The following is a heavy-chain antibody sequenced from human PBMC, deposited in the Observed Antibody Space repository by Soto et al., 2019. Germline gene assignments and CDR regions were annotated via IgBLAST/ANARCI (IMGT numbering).Heavy chain of an antibody. CDR1: GFTFSSYG. V-gene: IGHV3-30*18. CDR3: AKDRLRGIAVAGFAY. D-gene: IGHD6-19*01. Sequence: QVQLVESGGGVVQPGRSLRLSCAASGFTFSSYGMHWVRQAPGKGLEWVAVISYDGSNKYYADSVKGRFTISRDNSKNTLYRQMNSLRAEDTAVYYCAKDRLRGIAVAGFAYWGQGTLVTVSS. CDR2: ISYDGSNK. J-gene: IGHJ4*02.